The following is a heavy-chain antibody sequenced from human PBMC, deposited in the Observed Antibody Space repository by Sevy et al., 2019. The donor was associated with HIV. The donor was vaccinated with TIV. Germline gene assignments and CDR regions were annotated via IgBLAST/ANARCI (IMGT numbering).Heavy chain of an antibody. CDR3: AREGDFCSGSTMNWFDP. CDR2: ISSSSSTI. Sequence: GGCLRLSCAASGFTFSSYSMNWVRQAPGKGLEWVSYISSSSSTIYYADSVKGRFTISRDNAKNSLYLQMNSLRAEDTAAYYCAREGDFCSGSTMNWFDPWGQGTLLTVS. V-gene: IGHV3-48*01. CDR1: GFTFSSYS. J-gene: IGHJ5*02. D-gene: IGHD3-3*01.